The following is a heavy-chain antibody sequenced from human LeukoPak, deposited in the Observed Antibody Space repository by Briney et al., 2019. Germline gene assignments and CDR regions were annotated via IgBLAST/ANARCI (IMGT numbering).Heavy chain of an antibody. D-gene: IGHD1-26*01. CDR3: ARAAYSGSYHSDY. Sequence: SETLSLTCTVSGGSISSSSYYWGWIRQPPGKGLEWIGSIYYSGSTYYNPSLKSRVTISVDTSKNQFSLKLSSVTAADTAVYYCARAAYSGSYHSDYWGQGTLVTVSS. CDR2: IYYSGST. J-gene: IGHJ4*02. CDR1: GGSISSSSYY. V-gene: IGHV4-39*07.